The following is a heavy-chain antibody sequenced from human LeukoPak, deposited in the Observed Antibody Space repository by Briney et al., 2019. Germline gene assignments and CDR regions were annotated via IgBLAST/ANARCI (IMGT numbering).Heavy chain of an antibody. Sequence: SETLSLTCAVYGGSFSGYYWSRIRQPPGKGLEWIGEINHSGSTNNNPSLKSRVTISVDTSKNQFSLKLSSVTAADTAVYYCARGYCSSTSCYVPYWFDPWGQGTLVTVSS. D-gene: IGHD2-2*01. V-gene: IGHV4-34*01. CDR1: GGSFSGYY. CDR2: INHSGST. CDR3: ARGYCSSTSCYVPYWFDP. J-gene: IGHJ5*02.